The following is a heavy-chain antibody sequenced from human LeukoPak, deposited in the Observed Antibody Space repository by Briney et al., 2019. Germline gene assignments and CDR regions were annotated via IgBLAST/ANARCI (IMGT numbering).Heavy chain of an antibody. Sequence: GGSLRLSCVASGFNFNDYAMHWVRQAPGKGLEWVSGISWNSGTKDYADSVKGRSIISRDYAHRSLFLQMNSLATEDTAFYYCAKAAVDWYFNVWGRGTLVTVSS. V-gene: IGHV3-9*01. J-gene: IGHJ2*01. CDR1: GFNFNDYA. CDR3: AKAAVDWYFNV. CDR2: ISWNSGTK.